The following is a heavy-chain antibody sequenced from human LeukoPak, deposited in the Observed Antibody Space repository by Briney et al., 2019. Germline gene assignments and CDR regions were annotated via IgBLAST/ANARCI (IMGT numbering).Heavy chain of an antibody. J-gene: IGHJ5*02. V-gene: IGHV3-23*01. Sequence: PGGSLRLSCAASGFTFSSYAMSWVRQAPGKGLEWASAISGSGGSTYYADSVKGRFTISRDNSKNTLYLQMNSLRAEDTAVYYCAKGGSRFLEWLLFGWFDPWGQGTLVTVSS. CDR2: ISGSGGST. CDR3: AKGGSRFLEWLLFGWFDP. D-gene: IGHD3-3*01. CDR1: GFTFSSYA.